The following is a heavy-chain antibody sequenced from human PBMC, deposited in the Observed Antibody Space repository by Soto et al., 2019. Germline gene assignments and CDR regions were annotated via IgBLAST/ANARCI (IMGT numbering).Heavy chain of an antibody. CDR2: IYYSGST. V-gene: IGHV4-59*01. J-gene: IGHJ4*02. Sequence: PSETLSLTCTVSGGSISSYYWSWIRQPPGKGLEWIGYIYYSGSTNYNPSLKSRVTISVDTSKNQFSLKLSSVTAADTAVYYCARGGGQRYSSGWYDYWGQGTLVTSPQ. CDR3: ARGGGQRYSSGWYDY. D-gene: IGHD6-19*01. CDR1: GGSISSYY.